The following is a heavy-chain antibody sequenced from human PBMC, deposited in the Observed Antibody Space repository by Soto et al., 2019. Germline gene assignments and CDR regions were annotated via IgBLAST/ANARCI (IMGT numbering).Heavy chain of an antibody. CDR2: IYSGGST. V-gene: IGHV3-53*01. CDR3: ARDRPPRAYCGGDCFDP. D-gene: IGHD2-21*01. Sequence: GSLRLSCAASGXTFSSNYMSWVRQAPGKGLELVSVIYSGGSTYYADSVKGRCTISRDNSKNTLYLQMNSLRDEDTAVYYSARDRPPRAYCGGDCFDPWGQGTLGTVSS. J-gene: IGHJ5*02. CDR1: GXTFSSNY.